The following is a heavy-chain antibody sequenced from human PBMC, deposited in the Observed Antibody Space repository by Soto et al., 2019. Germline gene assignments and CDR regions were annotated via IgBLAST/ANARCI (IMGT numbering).Heavy chain of an antibody. CDR2: IYYSGST. D-gene: IGHD6-6*01. CDR3: ARSSIARYYYYGMDV. V-gene: IGHV4-59*01. Sequence: QVQLQESGPGLVKPSETLSLTCTVSGGSISSYYWSWIRQPPGKGLEWIGYIYYSGSTNYNPSLRSPVTISVYTSKTQFSLKLSSASAADTAVYYCARSSIARYYYYGMDVWGQGTTVTVSS. CDR1: GGSISSYY. J-gene: IGHJ6*02.